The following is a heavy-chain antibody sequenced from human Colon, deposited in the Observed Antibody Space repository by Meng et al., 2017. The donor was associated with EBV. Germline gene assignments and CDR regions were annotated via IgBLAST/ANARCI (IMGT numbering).Heavy chain of an antibody. V-gene: IGHV4-4*02. CDR1: GVSISSNIR. CDR3: ARGKQDAWELLAY. J-gene: IGHJ4*02. Sequence: QVLRQELGPGLVNPAGYLSLTCGVSGVSISSNIRWTWVRQPPGKGLEWIGDIDDSGSTNYNPSLNSRISISLDKSKNHFSLKVNSVTAADTAVYYCARGKQDAWELLAYWGQGALVTVSS. D-gene: IGHD1-26*01. CDR2: IDDSGST.